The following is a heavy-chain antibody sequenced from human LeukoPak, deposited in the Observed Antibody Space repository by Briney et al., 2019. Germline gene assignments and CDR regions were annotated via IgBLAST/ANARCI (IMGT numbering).Heavy chain of an antibody. CDR3: GRGSGATPREGYYYMDV. CDR1: GFTVSSNY. D-gene: IGHD1-26*01. Sequence: PGGSLRLSCAASGFTVSSNYMSWVRQAPGKGLEWVSVIYSGGSTYYADSVKGRFTISRDNSKNTLYLQMKSLRAEDTAVYYCGRGSGATPREGYYYMDVWGKGTTVTVSS. CDR2: IYSGGST. J-gene: IGHJ6*03. V-gene: IGHV3-53*01.